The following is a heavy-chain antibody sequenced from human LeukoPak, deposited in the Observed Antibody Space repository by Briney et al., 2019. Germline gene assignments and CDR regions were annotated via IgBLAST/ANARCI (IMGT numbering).Heavy chain of an antibody. J-gene: IGHJ4*02. Sequence: GGSLRLSCAASGFTFSSYSMNWVRQAPGKGLEWVSYISSSGSTIYYADSVKGRFTISRDNAKNSLYLQMNSLRAEDTAVYYCARAPEYSSGWSDYWGQGTLVTVSS. CDR1: GFTFSSYS. D-gene: IGHD6-19*01. V-gene: IGHV3-48*04. CDR3: ARAPEYSSGWSDY. CDR2: ISSSGSTI.